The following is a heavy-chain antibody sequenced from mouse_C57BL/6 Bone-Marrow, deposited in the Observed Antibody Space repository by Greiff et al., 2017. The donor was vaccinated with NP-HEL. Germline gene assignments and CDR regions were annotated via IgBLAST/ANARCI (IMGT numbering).Heavy chain of an antibody. D-gene: IGHD1-1*01. CDR2: IDPSDSYT. CDR3: ARHGSYYGSSWGFAY. Sequence: QVQLQQPGAELVMPGASVKLSCKASGYTFTSYWMHWVKQRPGQGLEWIGEIDPSDSYTNYNQKFKGKSTLTVDKSSSTAYMQLSSLTSEDSAVYYCARHGSYYGSSWGFAYWGQGTLVTVSA. J-gene: IGHJ3*01. CDR1: GYTFTSYW. V-gene: IGHV1-69*01.